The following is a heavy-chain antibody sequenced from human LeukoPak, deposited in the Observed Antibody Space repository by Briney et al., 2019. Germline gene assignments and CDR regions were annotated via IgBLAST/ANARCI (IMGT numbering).Heavy chain of an antibody. J-gene: IGHJ6*02. Sequence: PSGTLSLTCAVYGGSFSSYYWSWIRQPPGKGLEWIGYIYYSGSTNYNPSLKSRVTISVDTSKNQFSLKLSSVTAADTAVYYCAREQRYGMDVWGQGTTVTVSS. CDR2: IYYSGST. CDR3: AREQRYGMDV. CDR1: GGSFSSYY. V-gene: IGHV4-59*01. D-gene: IGHD5-24*01.